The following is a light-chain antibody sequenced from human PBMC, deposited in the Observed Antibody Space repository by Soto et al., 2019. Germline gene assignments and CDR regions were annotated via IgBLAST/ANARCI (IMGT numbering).Light chain of an antibody. V-gene: IGLV2-14*01. CDR2: GVT. J-gene: IGLJ1*01. CDR3: FSHRSGDSHV. CDR1: SSDIGAYNY. Sequence: QSALTQPASVSGSPGQSITISSTGTSSDIGAYNYVSWYQQYPGKAPKLMIYGVTNRPSGVSNRFSGSKTGNTASLTISGLQAEDEADYYCFSHRSGDSHVFGTGTKVTVL.